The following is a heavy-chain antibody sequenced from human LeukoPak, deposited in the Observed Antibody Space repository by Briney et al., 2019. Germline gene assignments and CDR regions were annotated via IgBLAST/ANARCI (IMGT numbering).Heavy chain of an antibody. Sequence: ASVKVSCKASGYTFTGYYMHWVRQAPGQGLEWMGWINPNSGGTNYAQKFQGRVTMTRDTSISTAYMELSRLRSDDTAVNYCASGGSDIVVVPAAINWFDPWGQGTLVTVSS. V-gene: IGHV1-2*02. J-gene: IGHJ5*02. CDR1: GYTFTGYY. CDR2: INPNSGGT. CDR3: ASGGSDIVVVPAAINWFDP. D-gene: IGHD2-2*01.